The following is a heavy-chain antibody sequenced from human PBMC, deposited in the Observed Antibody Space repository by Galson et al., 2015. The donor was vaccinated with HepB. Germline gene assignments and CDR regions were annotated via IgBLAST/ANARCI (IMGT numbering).Heavy chain of an antibody. D-gene: IGHD2-2*01. J-gene: IGHJ3*02. Sequence: SVKVSCKASGGTFSSYAISWVRQAPGQGLEWMGGIIPIFGTANYAQKFQGRVTITADESTSTAYMELSSLRSEDTAVYYCATRYCSSTSCHDAFDIWGQGTMVTVSS. V-gene: IGHV1-69*13. CDR1: GGTFSSYA. CDR3: ATRYCSSTSCHDAFDI. CDR2: IIPIFGTA.